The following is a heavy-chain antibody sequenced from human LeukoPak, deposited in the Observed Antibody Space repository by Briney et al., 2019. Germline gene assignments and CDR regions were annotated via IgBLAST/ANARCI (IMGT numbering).Heavy chain of an antibody. CDR2: IYYSGST. J-gene: IGHJ5*02. CDR1: GGSISSYY. Sequence: SETLSLTCTVSGGSISSYYWSWIRQPPGEGLEWIGYIYYSGSTNYNPSLKSRVTISVDTSKNQFSLKLNSVTAADTAVYYCARQGGSSSAYYWFDPWGQGTLVTVSS. V-gene: IGHV4-59*08. CDR3: ARQGGSSSAYYWFDP. D-gene: IGHD3-22*01.